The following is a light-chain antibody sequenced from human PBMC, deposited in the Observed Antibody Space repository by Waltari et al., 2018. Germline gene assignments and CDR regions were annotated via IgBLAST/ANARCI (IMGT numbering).Light chain of an antibody. Sequence: EIVLTQSPVTLSSSPGERATLACRASQSISSSLVWYQQKPGQPPRLLIFGASGRATGIPDRFSGSGSGTEFTLTISRLEPEDFAVYYCHQYDSSPLTFGQGTKVEIK. CDR2: GAS. V-gene: IGKV3-20*01. J-gene: IGKJ1*01. CDR1: QSISSS. CDR3: HQYDSSPLT.